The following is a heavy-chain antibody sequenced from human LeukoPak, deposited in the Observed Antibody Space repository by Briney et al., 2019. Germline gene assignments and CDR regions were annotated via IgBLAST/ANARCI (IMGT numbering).Heavy chain of an antibody. D-gene: IGHD5-18*01. Sequence: SETLSLTCTVSGFSISSGHYWGGVRRPPGAGLEWIGSFYQSGTTYYNPSLKSRVTTSVDSSKNQFSLRLRPVTAADTAVYYCARIFIRNGYSSYFDCWGQGTLVTVSS. CDR1: GFSISSGHY. V-gene: IGHV4-38-2*02. CDR2: FYQSGTT. CDR3: ARIFIRNGYSSYFDC. J-gene: IGHJ4*02.